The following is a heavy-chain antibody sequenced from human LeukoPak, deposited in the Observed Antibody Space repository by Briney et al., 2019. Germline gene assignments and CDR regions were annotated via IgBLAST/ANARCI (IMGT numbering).Heavy chain of an antibody. V-gene: IGHV3-74*01. CDR3: FVLGEGGG. J-gene: IGHJ4*02. D-gene: IGHD2-8*02. CDR1: GFTFSSYA. CDR2: IKSDGSNT. Sequence: HPGGSLRLSCAASGFTFSSYAMSWVRQAPGKGLVWVSRIKSDGSNTIYADSVKGRFTTSRDNAKNTLYLQMTSLRVEDTAVYYCFVLGEGGGWGKGPLVTVS.